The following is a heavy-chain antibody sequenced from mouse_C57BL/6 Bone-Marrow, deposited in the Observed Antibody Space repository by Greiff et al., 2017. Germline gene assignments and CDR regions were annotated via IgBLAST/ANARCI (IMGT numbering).Heavy chain of an antibody. Sequence: VQLQQPGAELVKPGASVQVSCKASGYTFTSYWMHWVKQRPGQGLEWIGRIHPSDSDTNYNQKFKGKATLTVDKSSSTSYMHLSSLTSEDSAVYYCALYGYLAYWGQGTLVTVSA. D-gene: IGHD2-2*01. V-gene: IGHV1-74*01. CDR3: ALYGYLAY. J-gene: IGHJ3*01. CDR1: GYTFTSYW. CDR2: IHPSDSDT.